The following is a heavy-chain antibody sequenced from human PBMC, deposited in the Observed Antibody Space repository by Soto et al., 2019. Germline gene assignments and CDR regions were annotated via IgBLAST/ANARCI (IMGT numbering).Heavy chain of an antibody. V-gene: IGHV4-30-4*01. J-gene: IGHJ5*02. CDR2: IYYSGST. Sequence: PSETLSLTCTVSGGSISSGDYFGSWIRQPPGKGLEWIGYIYYSGSTYYNPSLKSRVTISVDTSKNQFSLKLSSVTAADTAVYYCVRAAVVAATRFDPWGQGTLVTVSS. CDR1: GGSISSGDYF. D-gene: IGHD2-15*01. CDR3: VRAAVVAATRFDP.